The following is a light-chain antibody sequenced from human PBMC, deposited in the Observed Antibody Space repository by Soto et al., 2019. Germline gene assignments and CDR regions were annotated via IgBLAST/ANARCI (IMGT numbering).Light chain of an antibody. Sequence: EIVMTQSPATLSVSPGERATLSCRASQSVSSNLAWYQQKPGQAPRLLIYGASTMDTGIPARFSGSGSGTESTLTISSRQSEDFAVYYCQQYNNWPPWTFGRGTKVEIK. CDR1: QSVSSN. CDR3: QQYNNWPPWT. J-gene: IGKJ1*01. CDR2: GAS. V-gene: IGKV3-15*01.